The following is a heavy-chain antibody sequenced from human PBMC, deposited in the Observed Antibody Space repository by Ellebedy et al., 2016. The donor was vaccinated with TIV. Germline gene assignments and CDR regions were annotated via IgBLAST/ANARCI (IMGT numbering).Heavy chain of an antibody. V-gene: IGHV4-39*01. J-gene: IGHJ4*02. Sequence: SETLSLXXTVSGDSIRSSGYYWGWIRQPPGKGLEWIGSIYYSGSTYFNPSLKSRVTISVDTSRNQFSLNLISVTAADTAVYYCARLSPQLVPTVEYWGQGTLVAVSS. CDR1: GDSIRSSGYY. CDR3: ARLSPQLVPTVEY. D-gene: IGHD1-1*01. CDR2: IYYSGST.